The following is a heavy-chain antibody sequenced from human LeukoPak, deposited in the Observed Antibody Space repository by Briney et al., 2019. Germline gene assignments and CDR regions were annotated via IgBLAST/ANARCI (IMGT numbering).Heavy chain of an antibody. CDR2: ISYDGSNK. CDR3: ARDQEPFCGGDCYSRGRGFDY. D-gene: IGHD2-21*02. J-gene: IGHJ4*02. Sequence: GGSLRLSCAASGFTFSRYGMHWVRQAPGKGLEWVAVISYDGSNKYYADPVKGRFTISRDNSKNTLYLQMNSLRAEDTAVYYCARDQEPFCGGDCYSRGRGFDYWGQGTLVTVSS. CDR1: GFTFSRYG. V-gene: IGHV3-30*03.